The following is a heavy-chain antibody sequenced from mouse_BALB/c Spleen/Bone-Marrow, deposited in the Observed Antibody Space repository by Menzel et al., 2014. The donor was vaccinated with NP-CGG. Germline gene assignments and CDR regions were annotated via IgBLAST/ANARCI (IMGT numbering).Heavy chain of an antibody. V-gene: IGHV7-3*02. J-gene: IGHJ4*01. CDR1: GFTFTDYY. CDR2: IRNKANGYTT. CDR3: ARYDGYSDNAMDY. D-gene: IGHD2-3*01. Sequence: EVKVVESGGGLVQPGSSLRLSCATSGFTFTDYYMNWVRQPPGKALEWLGFIRNKANGYTTEFSASVKGRFNISRDNSQSILYHQMNTLKAEDSAAYYCARYDGYSDNAMDYWGQGTSVTVSS.